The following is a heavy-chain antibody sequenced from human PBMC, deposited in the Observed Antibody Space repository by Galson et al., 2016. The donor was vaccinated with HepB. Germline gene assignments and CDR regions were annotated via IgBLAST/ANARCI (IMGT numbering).Heavy chain of an antibody. CDR3: ARDLTPLIVVVNTYYFDS. D-gene: IGHD3-22*01. CDR2: IYNAGDT. Sequence: SLRLSCAASGFTVSDNYMSWVRQAPGKGLEWVSIIYNAGDTYYADSVKGRFTISRDNSKNTFHLQMNSLRPEDTAVYYCARDLTPLIVVVNTYYFDSWGQGTRVTVSS. CDR1: GFTVSDNY. J-gene: IGHJ4*02. V-gene: IGHV3-53*05.